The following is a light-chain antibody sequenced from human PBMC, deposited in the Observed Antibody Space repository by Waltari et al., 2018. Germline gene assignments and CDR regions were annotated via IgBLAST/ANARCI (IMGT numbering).Light chain of an antibody. V-gene: IGKV3-15*01. J-gene: IGKJ1*01. CDR1: QSVSSN. Sequence: EIVMTQSPATLSVSPGERATLSCRASQSVSSNLAWYQQKPGQAPRLLIYGASSRATGVPARFSGSGSGTEFTLTISSMQSEDFAVYYCQQYNNMFGQGTKVEIK. CDR3: QQYNNM. CDR2: GAS.